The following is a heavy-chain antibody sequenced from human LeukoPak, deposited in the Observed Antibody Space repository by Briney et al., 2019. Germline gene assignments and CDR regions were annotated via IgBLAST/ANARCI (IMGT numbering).Heavy chain of an antibody. CDR2: ISSTSGTI. D-gene: IGHD2-2*01. Sequence: GGSLRLSCAASGYTFSGYSMNWVRQAPGKGLEWVSYISSTSGTIEYADSVKGRFTISRDNAKNSLYLQLNSLRAEDTAVYYCARAESEYQLLGSGGWFDPWGQGTLVTVSS. J-gene: IGHJ5*02. V-gene: IGHV3-48*04. CDR1: GYTFSGYS. CDR3: ARAESEYQLLGSGGWFDP.